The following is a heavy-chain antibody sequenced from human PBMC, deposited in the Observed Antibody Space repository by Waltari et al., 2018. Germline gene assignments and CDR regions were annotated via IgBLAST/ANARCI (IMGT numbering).Heavy chain of an antibody. J-gene: IGHJ4*02. CDR2: ISAYNGNT. CDR3: ARDQKGVEHPARY. CDR1: GYTFTSYG. Sequence: QVQLVQSGAEVKKPGASVKVSCKASGYTFTSYGISWVRQAPGQGLEWMGWISAYNGNTNYAQKLQGRVTLTTGTATSTAYMELRSLGSDDTAVNYCARDQKGVEHPARYWGQGTLVTVSS. V-gene: IGHV1-18*01. D-gene: IGHD2-2*01.